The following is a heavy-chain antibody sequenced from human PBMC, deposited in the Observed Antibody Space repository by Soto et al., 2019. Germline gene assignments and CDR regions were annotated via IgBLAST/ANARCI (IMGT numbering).Heavy chain of an antibody. J-gene: IGHJ6*02. D-gene: IGHD3-9*01. CDR3: ATVGDILTGKGGYYYYGMDV. CDR1: GGTFSSYA. V-gene: IGHV1-24*01. Sequence: ASVKVSCKASGGTFSSYAISWVRQAPGQGLEWMGGFDPEDGETIYAQKFQGRVTMTEDTSTDTAYMELSSLRSEDTAVYYCATVGDILTGKGGYYYYGMDVWGQGTTVTVSS. CDR2: FDPEDGET.